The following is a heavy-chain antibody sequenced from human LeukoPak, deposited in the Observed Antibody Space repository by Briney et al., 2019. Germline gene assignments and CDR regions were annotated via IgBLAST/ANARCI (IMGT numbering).Heavy chain of an antibody. J-gene: IGHJ5*02. CDR2: IYYSGST. D-gene: IGHD3-22*01. Sequence: SETLSLTCTVSGGSISSYYWSWIRQPPGKGLEWIGYIYYSGSTNYNPSLKSRVTISADTSKNQFSLKLSSVAAADTAVYYCARGMRDYYDSSGYKRGAFDPWGQGTLVTVSS. V-gene: IGHV4-59*01. CDR1: GGSISSYY. CDR3: ARGMRDYYDSSGYKRGAFDP.